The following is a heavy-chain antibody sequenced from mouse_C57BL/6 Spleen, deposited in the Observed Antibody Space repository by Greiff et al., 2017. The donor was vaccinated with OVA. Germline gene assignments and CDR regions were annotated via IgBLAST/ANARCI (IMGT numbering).Heavy chain of an antibody. CDR1: GYSFTDYN. Sequence: EVKVEESGPELVKPGASVKISCKASGYSFTDYNMNWVKQSNGKSLEWIGVINPNYGTTSYNQKFKGKATLTVDQSSSTAYMQLNSLTSEDSAVYYCARSLIYDGYYGAMDYWGQGTSVTVSS. D-gene: IGHD2-3*01. CDR3: ARSLIYDGYYGAMDY. V-gene: IGHV1-39*01. CDR2: INPNYGTT. J-gene: IGHJ4*01.